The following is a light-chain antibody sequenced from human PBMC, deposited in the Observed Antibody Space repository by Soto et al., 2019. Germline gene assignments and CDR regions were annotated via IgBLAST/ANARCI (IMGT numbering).Light chain of an antibody. CDR1: QSVSSNQ. CDR2: DAS. Sequence: EIVLTQFPGTLSLSPGERATLSCRAGQSVSSNQLAWYQQKPGQAPRLLIYDASTRATGVPDRFSGSGSETDFTLTISRLEPEDFAVYYCQQYGNSQGSFGPGTRVDIK. CDR3: QQYGNSQGS. V-gene: IGKV3-20*01. J-gene: IGKJ3*01.